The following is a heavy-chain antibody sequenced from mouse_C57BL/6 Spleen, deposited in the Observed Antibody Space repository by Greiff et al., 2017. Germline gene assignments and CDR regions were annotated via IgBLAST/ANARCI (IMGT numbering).Heavy chain of an antibody. CDR1: GYSITSDY. CDR2: ISYSGST. CDR3: ARRITTVVAHWYFDV. Sequence: EVQLVESGPGLAKPSQTLSLTCSVTGYSITSDYWNWIRQFPGHKLEYMGYISYSGSTYYNPSLKSRISITRDTSKNQYYLQLNSVTTEDTATYYCARRITTVVAHWYFDVWGTGTTVTVSS. J-gene: IGHJ1*03. D-gene: IGHD1-1*01. V-gene: IGHV3-8*01.